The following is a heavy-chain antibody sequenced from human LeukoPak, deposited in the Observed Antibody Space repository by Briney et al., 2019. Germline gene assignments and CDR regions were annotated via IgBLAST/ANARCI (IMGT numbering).Heavy chain of an antibody. CDR1: GGSISNYY. CDR2: IYYTGGT. D-gene: IGHD2-15*01. Sequence: SETLSLTCSVSGGSISNYYWSWFRQPPGKGLEYIGYIYYTGGTNYNPSLKSRVNISLDTSKNQFSLKLNSVTAADTAVYYCARSGGYIGDGFDYWGQGTLVTVSS. V-gene: IGHV4-59*08. CDR3: ARSGGYIGDGFDY. J-gene: IGHJ4*02.